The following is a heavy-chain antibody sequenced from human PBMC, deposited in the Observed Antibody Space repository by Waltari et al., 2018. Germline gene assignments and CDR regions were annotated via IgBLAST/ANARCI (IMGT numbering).Heavy chain of an antibody. D-gene: IGHD3-3*01. CDR2: INPNNGGT. CDR1: GYTFTDNY. J-gene: IGHJ6*03. CDR3: ARGDPSVYYTSHMDV. Sequence: QVQLVQSGAEVKKPGASVKVSCKASGYTFTDNYMHWVRQAPGQGLEWMGWINPNNGGTNYAQKFQGRVTMTRDTSISTAFMYLSRLKSDDTAVYFCARGDPSVYYTSHMDVWGKGTTVTVSS. V-gene: IGHV1-2*02.